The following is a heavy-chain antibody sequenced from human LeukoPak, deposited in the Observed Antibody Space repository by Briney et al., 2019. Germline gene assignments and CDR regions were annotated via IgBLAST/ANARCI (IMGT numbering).Heavy chain of an antibody. Sequence: ASVKVSCKASGYTFTDYYIHWVRQAPGQGLEWMGWVNPNSGNTGYAQKFQGRVTMTRDTSISTAYMELSSLRSEDTAVYYCAGGSYGDYYDAFDIWGQGTMVTVSS. D-gene: IGHD4-17*01. CDR1: GYTFTDYY. CDR3: AGGSYGDYYDAFDI. CDR2: VNPNSGNT. V-gene: IGHV1-8*02. J-gene: IGHJ3*02.